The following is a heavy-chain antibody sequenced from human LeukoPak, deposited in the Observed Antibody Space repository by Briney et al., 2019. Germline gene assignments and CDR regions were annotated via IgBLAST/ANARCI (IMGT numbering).Heavy chain of an antibody. Sequence: SETLSLTCAVYGGSFSGYYWSWIRQPPGKGLEWIGEINHSGSTNYNLSLKSRVTISVDTSKNQFSLKLSSVTAADTAVYYCARGVATGTTALYYFDYWGQGTLVTVSS. CDR3: ARGVATGTTALYYFDY. CDR2: INHSGST. V-gene: IGHV4-34*01. CDR1: GGSFSGYY. J-gene: IGHJ4*02. D-gene: IGHD1-1*01.